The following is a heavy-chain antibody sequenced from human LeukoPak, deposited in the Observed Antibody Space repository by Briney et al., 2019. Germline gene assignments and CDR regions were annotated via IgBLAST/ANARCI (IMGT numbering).Heavy chain of an antibody. Sequence: PSETLSLTCSVSGGSVSSGISYWSWIRQPPGEGLEWIAYISDSGGSDYNPSLRGRVTISLDTSKKQFSLKLSSVTAADTAVYFCARRDGYNSDYWGQGTLVTVSS. CDR2: ISDSGGS. CDR1: GGSVSSGISY. V-gene: IGHV4-61*01. CDR3: ARRDGYNSDY. J-gene: IGHJ4*02. D-gene: IGHD5-24*01.